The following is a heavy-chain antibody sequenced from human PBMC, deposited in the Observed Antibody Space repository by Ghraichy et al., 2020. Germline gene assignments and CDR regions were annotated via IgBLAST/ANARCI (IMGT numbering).Heavy chain of an antibody. CDR3: ARGSLGGRTISPPYYYYYGLDV. CDR2: IYTSGST. V-gene: IGHV4-61*02. CDR1: GGSISSGSYY. Sequence: SETLSLTCTVSGGSISSGSYYWSWIRQPAGKGLEWIGRIYTSGSTNYNPSLKSRVTISVDTSKKQFSLKLTSVTAADTAVYYCARGSLGGRTISPPYYYYYGLDVWGQGTTVTVS. J-gene: IGHJ6*02. D-gene: IGHD3-16*01.